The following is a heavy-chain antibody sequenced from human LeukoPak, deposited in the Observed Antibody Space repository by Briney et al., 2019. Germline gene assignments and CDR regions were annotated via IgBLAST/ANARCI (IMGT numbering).Heavy chain of an antibody. CDR2: IKSKTDGGTT. CDR3: TTEPDLDSSSWSVDY. V-gene: IGHV3-15*01. Sequence: WIRQPPGKGLEWVGRIKSKTDGGTTDYAAPVKGRFTISRDDSKNTLYLQMNSLKTEDTAVYYCTTEPDLDSSSWSVDYWGQGTLVTVSS. J-gene: IGHJ4*02. D-gene: IGHD6-13*01.